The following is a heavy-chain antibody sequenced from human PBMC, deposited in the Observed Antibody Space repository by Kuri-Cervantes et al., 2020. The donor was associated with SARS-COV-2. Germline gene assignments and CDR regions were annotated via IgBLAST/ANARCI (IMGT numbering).Heavy chain of an antibody. Sequence: GSLRLSCTVSGGSISSHYWSWIRQPPGKGLEWIGYIYYSGSTNYNPSLKSRVTISVDTSKNQFSLKLSSVTAADTAVYYCARELGITMSWDAFDIWGQGTMVTVSS. CDR1: GGSISSHY. V-gene: IGHV4-59*11. D-gene: IGHD3-22*01. CDR3: ARELGITMSWDAFDI. CDR2: IYYSGST. J-gene: IGHJ3*02.